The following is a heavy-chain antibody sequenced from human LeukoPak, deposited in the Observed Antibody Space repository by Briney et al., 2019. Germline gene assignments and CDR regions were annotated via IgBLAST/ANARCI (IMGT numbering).Heavy chain of an antibody. CDR3: ARDTYYYDSSGSGAFDI. D-gene: IGHD3-22*01. V-gene: IGHV4-34*01. J-gene: IGHJ3*02. Sequence: SETLSLTCAVYGGSFSGYYWSWIRQPPGKGLEWIGEINHSGSTNYNPSLKSRVTISVDTSKNQFSLKLSSVTAEDTAVYYCARDTYYYDSSGSGAFDIWGQGTMVTVSS. CDR2: INHSGST. CDR1: GGSFSGYY.